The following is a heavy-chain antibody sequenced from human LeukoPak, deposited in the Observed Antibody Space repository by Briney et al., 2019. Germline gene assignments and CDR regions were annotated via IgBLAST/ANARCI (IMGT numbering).Heavy chain of an antibody. J-gene: IGHJ4*02. D-gene: IGHD3-22*01. CDR1: GGSISSYY. V-gene: IGHV4-59*01. CDR2: IYYSGST. Sequence: PSETLSLTCIVSGGSISSYYWSWIRQPPGKGLEWIGYIYYSGSTNYNPSLKSRVTISVDTSKNQFSLKLSSVTAADTAVYYCARGGFYYDSSGYPYYFDYWGQGTLVTVSS. CDR3: ARGGFYYDSSGYPYYFDY.